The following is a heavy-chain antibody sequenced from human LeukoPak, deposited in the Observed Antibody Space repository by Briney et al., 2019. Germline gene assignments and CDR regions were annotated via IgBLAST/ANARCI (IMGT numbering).Heavy chain of an antibody. J-gene: IGHJ5*02. CDR1: GFTFSSYA. CDR3: ARAYSSGWEAWFDP. V-gene: IGHV3-30-3*01. Sequence: GGSLRLSCAASGFTFSSYAMHWVRQAPGKGLEWVAVISYDGSNKYYADSVKGRFTISRDNSKNTLYLQMNSLRAEDTAVYYCARAYSSGWEAWFDPWGRGTLVTVSS. CDR2: ISYDGSNK. D-gene: IGHD6-19*01.